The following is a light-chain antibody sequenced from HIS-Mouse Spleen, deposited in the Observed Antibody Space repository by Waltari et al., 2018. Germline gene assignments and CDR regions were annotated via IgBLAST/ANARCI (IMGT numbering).Light chain of an antibody. CDR2: EVS. CDR3: SSYTSSSTLV. Sequence: QSALTQPASVSGSPGQSITISCTGTSSDVGGYNYVSWYQQHPGKAPKLMIYEVSNRPSGVSNRSSGSTSGNTASLTISGLQAEDEADYYCSSYTSSSTLVFGTGTKVTVL. J-gene: IGLJ1*01. V-gene: IGLV2-14*01. CDR1: SSDVGGYNY.